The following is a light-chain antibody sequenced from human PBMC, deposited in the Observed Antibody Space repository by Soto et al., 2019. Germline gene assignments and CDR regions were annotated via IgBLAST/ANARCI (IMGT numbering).Light chain of an antibody. CDR1: QSVSSNY. V-gene: IGKV3-20*01. CDR3: QQYGNSLLT. J-gene: IGKJ4*01. Sequence: EIVLTQSPGTLSLSPGERATLSCRASQSVSSNYLAWYQQKPGQAPRLLIYGASIRASGIPDRFSGSGSGTDLTLTIRRLEPEDFAVYYCQQYGNSLLTFGGGTKVEIK. CDR2: GAS.